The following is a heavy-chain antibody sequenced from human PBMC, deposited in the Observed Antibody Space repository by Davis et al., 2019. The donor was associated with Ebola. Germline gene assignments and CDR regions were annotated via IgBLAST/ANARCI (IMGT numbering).Heavy chain of an antibody. Sequence: GGSLRLSCAASGFTFSTYSMSWVRQAPGKGLEWVGFIRSKGYGGKTAYAASVKGRFTISRDDSKSIAYLQMNSLKTEDTAVYYCTRDLKQPPPSYYYGMDVWGQGTTVTVS. J-gene: IGHJ6*02. CDR3: TRDLKQPPPSYYYGMDV. CDR2: IRSKGYGGKT. CDR1: GFTFSTYS. D-gene: IGHD6-13*01. V-gene: IGHV3-49*04.